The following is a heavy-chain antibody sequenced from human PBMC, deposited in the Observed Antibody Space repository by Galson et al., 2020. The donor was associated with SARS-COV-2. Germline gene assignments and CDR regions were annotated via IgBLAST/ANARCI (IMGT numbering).Heavy chain of an antibody. CDR2: IGGSSDVI. V-gene: IGHV3-48*02. D-gene: IGHD6-19*01. CDR3: AGWYIRF. CDR1: GFTFSTSY. Sequence: GESLKISCAASGFTFSTSYMSWVRQAPGKGLEWLSYIGGSSDVIKYADSVKGRFTISRDNAKNLLYLQMNSLRDEDTAVYYCAGWYIRFWGQGTRVTVSS. J-gene: IGHJ4*02.